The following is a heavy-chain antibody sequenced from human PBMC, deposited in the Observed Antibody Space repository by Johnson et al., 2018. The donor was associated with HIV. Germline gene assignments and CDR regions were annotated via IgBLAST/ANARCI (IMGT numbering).Heavy chain of an antibody. V-gene: IGHV3-30-3*01. CDR2: ISYDGSNK. D-gene: IGHD2-2*01. CDR1: GFTFSSYA. CDR3: ARLYCSSTSCYEGGGDAFDI. J-gene: IGHJ3*02. Sequence: QVQLVESVGGVVQPGRSLRLSCAASGFTFSSYAMHWVRQAPGKGLEWVAVISYDGSNKYYADSVKGRFTISRDNSKNTLYLQMNSLRSEDTAVYYCARLYCSSTSCYEGGGDAFDIWGQGTMVTVSS.